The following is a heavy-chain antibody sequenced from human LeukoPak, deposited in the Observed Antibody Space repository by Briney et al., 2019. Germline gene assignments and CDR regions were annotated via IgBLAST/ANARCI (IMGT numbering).Heavy chain of an antibody. CDR1: GFSFSNYA. V-gene: IGHV3-23*01. Sequence: PGGSLRLSCAASGFSFSNYALSWVRQAPRKGLEWVSTISGSGGSTFYADSVEGRFTISRDNSRNTLYLQMNSLRAGDTAVYYCAKTARYSDTGGFYYDDYWGQGTLVTVSS. CDR3: AKTARYSDTGGFYYDDY. J-gene: IGHJ4*02. D-gene: IGHD3-22*01. CDR2: ISGSGGST.